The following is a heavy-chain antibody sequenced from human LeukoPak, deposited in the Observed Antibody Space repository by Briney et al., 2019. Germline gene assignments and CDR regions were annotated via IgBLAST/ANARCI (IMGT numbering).Heavy chain of an antibody. CDR1: GGSFSGYY. J-gene: IGHJ5*01. D-gene: IGHD3-10*01. V-gene: IGHV4-34*01. CDR2: INHSGST. CDR3: ARRVGFYGSGSLNYFDP. Sequence: KPSETLSLTCAVYGGSFSGYYWSWIRQPPGKGLEWIGEINHSGSTNYNPSLKSRVTISVDTSKNQFSLKLASVTAADTAVYFCARRVGFYGSGSLNYFDPWGQGILVSVSS.